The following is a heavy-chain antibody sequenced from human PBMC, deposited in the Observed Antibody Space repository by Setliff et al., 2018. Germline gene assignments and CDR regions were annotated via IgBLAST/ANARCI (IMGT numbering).Heavy chain of an antibody. CDR3: VTGRRGRGAPIYEY. J-gene: IGHJ4*02. V-gene: IGHV3-23*01. CDR2: ITGGGGST. CDR1: GFTFSSYA. Sequence: GGSLRLSCAASGFTFSSYAMGWVRQAPGKGLEWVSAITGGGGSTYYADSVKGRFTISRDNSKNTLYLHMNSLRAEDTAVYYCVTGRRGRGAPIYEYWGLGTLVTVSS. D-gene: IGHD1-1*01.